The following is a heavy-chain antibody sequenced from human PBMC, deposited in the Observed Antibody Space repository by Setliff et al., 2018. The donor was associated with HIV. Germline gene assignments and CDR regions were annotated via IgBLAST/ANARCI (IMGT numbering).Heavy chain of an antibody. CDR2: VSQSGST. J-gene: IGHJ5*02. CDR3: ARVPVPGANWFDP. V-gene: IGHV4-39*01. Sequence: SETLSLTCSVSGVSINRNDHYWGWIRQSTGKSLEWIGSVSQSGSTYYNPSLKSRITISVDRSKNLFSLKLISVTAADQGVYYCARVPVPGANWFDPWGLGTLVTVSS. CDR1: GVSINRNDHY.